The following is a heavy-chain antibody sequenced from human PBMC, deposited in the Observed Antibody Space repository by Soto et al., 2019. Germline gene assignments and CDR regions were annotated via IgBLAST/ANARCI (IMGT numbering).Heavy chain of an antibody. CDR1: GGSFSGHY. Sequence: SETLSLTCAVYGGSFSGHYWDWIRQPPGKGLEWIGEINPDGATNYTPSLRGRVTISIDTSRNQFSLKLSSVTAADTAVYYCARGHRSDPFFDYWGQGALVNV. CDR3: ARGHRSDPFFDY. V-gene: IGHV4-34*01. J-gene: IGHJ4*02. CDR2: INPDGAT.